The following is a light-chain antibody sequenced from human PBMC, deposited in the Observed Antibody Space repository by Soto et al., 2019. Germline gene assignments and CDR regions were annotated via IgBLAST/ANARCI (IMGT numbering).Light chain of an antibody. J-gene: IGKJ1*01. V-gene: IGKV1-5*03. CDR3: QQYESYFRT. CDR2: KAS. Sequence: DIQMTQSPSTLSASVGDRVTITCRASQSISSWLAWYQQKPGKAPKVLIYKASSLESGVPSRFSGSGSGTEFTLTISSLQPDDFATYYCQQYESYFRTFGQGTKVEIK. CDR1: QSISSW.